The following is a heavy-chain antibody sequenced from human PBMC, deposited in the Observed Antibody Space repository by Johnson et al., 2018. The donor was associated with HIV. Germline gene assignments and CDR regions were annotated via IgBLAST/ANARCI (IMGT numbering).Heavy chain of an antibody. J-gene: IGHJ3*01. Sequence: VQVVESGGGVVRPGGSLRLSCAASGFTFDDYGMSWVRQAPGKGLEWVSGINWNGGSTYHADSVKGRFTISRDNSKNTLYLQMNSLRAEDTAVYYCARMVGVEAFDLWGRGTMVTVSS. V-gene: IGHV3-20*04. CDR3: ARMVGVEAFDL. CDR2: INWNGGST. CDR1: GFTFDDYG. D-gene: IGHD1-26*01.